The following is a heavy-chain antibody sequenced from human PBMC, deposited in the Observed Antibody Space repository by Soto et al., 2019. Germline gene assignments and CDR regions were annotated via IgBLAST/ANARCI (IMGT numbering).Heavy chain of an antibody. CDR2: ISESGGTT. CDR3: LKRSYGLYGTSFDY. Sequence: PGGSLRLSCAASGLTFSSYAMSWVRQAPGKGLEWVSSISESGGTTYYSDSVRGRFTVSRDNSKNTVYLQMSSLRAEDTAVYYCLKRSYGLYGTSFDYWAQGPWVPVS. CDR1: GLTFSSYA. V-gene: IGHV3-23*01. D-gene: IGHD1-1*01. J-gene: IGHJ4*02.